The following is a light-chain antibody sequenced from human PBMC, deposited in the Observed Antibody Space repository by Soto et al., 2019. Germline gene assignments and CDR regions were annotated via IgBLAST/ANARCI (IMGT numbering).Light chain of an antibody. CDR2: GDS. V-gene: IGLV1-40*01. CDR3: QSYDNSLSGAVV. CDR1: SSNIGAGYD. Sequence: QAVVTQPPSVSGAPGQRVTISCTGSSSNIGAGYDVHWYQQLPGTAPKLLIYGDSNRPSGVPDRFSGSESGTSASLAITGLQAEDEADYYCQSYDNSLSGAVVFGGGTKLTVL. J-gene: IGLJ2*01.